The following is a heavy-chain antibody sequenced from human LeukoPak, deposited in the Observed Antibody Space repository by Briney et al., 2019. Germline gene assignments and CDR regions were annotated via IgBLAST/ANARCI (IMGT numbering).Heavy chain of an antibody. D-gene: IGHD6-6*01. CDR3: ARDLELLGIAALIY. J-gene: IGHJ4*02. CDR2: ISAYNGYT. CDR1: GYTFTSYG. V-gene: IGHV1-18*01. Sequence: ASVRVSCKASGYTFTSYGISWARQAPGQGLEWMGWISAYNGYTNYAQKLQGRVTMTTDTSASTAYMELRSLRSDDTAVYYCARDLELLGIAALIYWGQGTLVTVSS.